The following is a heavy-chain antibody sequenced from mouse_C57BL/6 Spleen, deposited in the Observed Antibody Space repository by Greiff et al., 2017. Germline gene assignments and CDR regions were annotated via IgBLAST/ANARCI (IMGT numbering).Heavy chain of an antibody. CDR1: GYTFTSYW. CDR2: INPSNGGT. V-gene: IGHV1-53*01. CDR3: ARPSYYGSSHWYFDV. J-gene: IGHJ1*03. Sequence: QVQLQQPGTELVKPGASVKLSCKASGYTFTSYWMHWVKQRPGPGLEWIGNINPSNGGTNYNEKFKSKATLTVDKSSSTAYMQLSSLTSEDSAVYYCARPSYYGSSHWYFDVWGTRTTVTVSS. D-gene: IGHD1-1*01.